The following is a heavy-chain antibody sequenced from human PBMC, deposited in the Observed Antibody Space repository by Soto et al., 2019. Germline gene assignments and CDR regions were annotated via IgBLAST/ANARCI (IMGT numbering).Heavy chain of an antibody. V-gene: IGHV3-23*01. D-gene: IGHD2-15*01. CDR3: AKDGGYCSGGSCYSDY. CDR1: GFTFSSYA. CDR2: IRGSGGST. Sequence: GGSLRLSCAASGFTFSSYAMSWVRQAPGKGLEWVSAIRGSGGSTYYADSVKGRFTISRDNSKNTRYLQMNSLRAEDTAVYYCAKDGGYCSGGSCYSDYWGQGTLVTVSS. J-gene: IGHJ4*02.